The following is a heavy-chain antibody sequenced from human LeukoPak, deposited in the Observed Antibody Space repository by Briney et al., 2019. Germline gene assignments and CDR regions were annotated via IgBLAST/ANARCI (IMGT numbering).Heavy chain of an antibody. D-gene: IGHD3-10*01. CDR1: GFTFSSYA. CDR2: ISGSGGST. J-gene: IGHJ5*01. CDR3: AKDNYGTGRFNWFDS. Sequence: GGSLRLSCAAYGFTFSSYAMSWVRQAPGKGLEWVSSISGSGGSTYYADSVKGRFTISRDNSKNTLYLQMNSLRAEDTAVYYYAKDNYGTGRFNWFDSWGQGTLVTVSS. V-gene: IGHV3-23*01.